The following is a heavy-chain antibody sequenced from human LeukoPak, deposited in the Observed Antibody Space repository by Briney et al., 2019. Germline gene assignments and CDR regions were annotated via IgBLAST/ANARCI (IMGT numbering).Heavy chain of an antibody. CDR3: ARVDTAMVGYGMDV. CDR2: INPNSGGT. D-gene: IGHD5-18*01. J-gene: IGHJ6*02. Sequence: ASVKVSCKSSGYTFTGYYMHWVRQAPGQGLDWMGWINPNSGGTNYAQKFQGRVTMTRDMSISTAYMELSRLRSDDTAVYYCARVDTAMVGYGMDVWGQGTSVTVSS. V-gene: IGHV1-2*02. CDR1: GYTFTGYY.